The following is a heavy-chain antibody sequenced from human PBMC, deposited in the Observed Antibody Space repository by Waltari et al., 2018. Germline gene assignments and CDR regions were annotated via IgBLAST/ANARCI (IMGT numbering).Heavy chain of an antibody. D-gene: IGHD3-16*02. V-gene: IGHV1-2*02. CDR3: ARDQYGGYPPNAFDL. CDR1: GYAFSGFY. J-gene: IGHJ3*01. Sequence: QAQLMQSGAEVKQPGASVKVSCKASGYAFSGFYIHWVRQAPGQGLEWMGLINPNSGDTHQAQKVHDSVTLTRDTSITTTYLERSSLTSDDAAVYFCARDQYGGYPPNAFDLWGQGTKVTVSS. CDR2: INPNSGDT.